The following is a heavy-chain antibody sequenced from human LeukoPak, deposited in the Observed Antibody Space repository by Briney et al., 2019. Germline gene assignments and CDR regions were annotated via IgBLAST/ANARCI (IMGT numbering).Heavy chain of an antibody. CDR2: IYHSGST. V-gene: IGHV4-4*02. D-gene: IGHD3-22*01. Sequence: SETLSLTCAVSGGSISSSNWWTWVRQPPGKGLEWIGEIYHSGSTNYNPSLKSRVTTSVDKSKNQFSLKLCSVTAADTAVYYCARSSSGYDYWGQGTLVTVSS. CDR1: GGSISSSNW. J-gene: IGHJ4*02. CDR3: ARSSSGYDY.